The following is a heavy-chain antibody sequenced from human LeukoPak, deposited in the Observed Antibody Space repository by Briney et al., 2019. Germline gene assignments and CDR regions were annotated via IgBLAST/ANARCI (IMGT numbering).Heavy chain of an antibody. CDR2: IRSDGYHT. D-gene: IGHD1-26*01. V-gene: IGHV3-30*02. J-gene: IGHJ4*02. Sequence: IRSDGYHTYYAGSVKGRFTITRDNYKNTVYLQMNSLRVEDMAVYYCAKPSGSGVDYWGRGTRVTVSS. CDR3: AKPSGSGVDY.